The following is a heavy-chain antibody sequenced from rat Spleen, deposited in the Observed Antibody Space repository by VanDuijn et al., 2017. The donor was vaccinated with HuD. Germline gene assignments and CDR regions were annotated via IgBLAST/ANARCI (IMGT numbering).Heavy chain of an antibody. D-gene: IGHD1-5*01. V-gene: IGHV2-13*01. CDR3: TRDPGGTTFFDY. J-gene: IGHJ2*01. CDR1: GFSLSRHG. Sequence: QVQLKESGPGLVQPSQTLSLTCTVSGFSLSRHGVIWVRQPPGKGLEWMGVIWGDGSTKYNSALKSRLTISRDTSKNQVFLKMNSLQTDDTGTYYCTRDPGGTTFFDYWGQGVMVTVSS. CDR2: IWGDGST.